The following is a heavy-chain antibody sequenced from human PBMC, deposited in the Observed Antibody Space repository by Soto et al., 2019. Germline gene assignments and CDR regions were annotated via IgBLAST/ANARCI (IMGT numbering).Heavy chain of an antibody. D-gene: IGHD3-10*01. CDR2: IYYSGST. J-gene: IGHJ6*03. Sequence: PSETLSLTCTVSGGSVSSSSYYWGWIRQPPGKGLGWIGSIYYSGSTYYNTSLKSRVTISVDTSKNQFSLRLSSVTAADTAVYYCARQPEDGSGSYYLTYYYYYYMDVWGKGTTVTVSS. V-gene: IGHV4-39*01. CDR1: GGSVSSSSYY. CDR3: ARQPEDGSGSYYLTYYYYYYMDV.